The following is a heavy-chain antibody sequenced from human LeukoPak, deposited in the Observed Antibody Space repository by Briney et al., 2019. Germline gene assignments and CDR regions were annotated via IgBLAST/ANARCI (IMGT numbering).Heavy chain of an antibody. J-gene: IGHJ5*02. CDR2: INSDSGFT. CDR1: GCTFTGYY. Sequence: ASVKVSCKASGCTFTGYYMNWVRQAPGQRLEWMGWINSDSGFTKYAQKFQGRVTMTRDTSITTVYMDLTRLTSDDTAVYYCARNFDMKGIDPWGQGTLVTVSS. V-gene: IGHV1-2*02. D-gene: IGHD3-9*01. CDR3: ARNFDMKGIDP.